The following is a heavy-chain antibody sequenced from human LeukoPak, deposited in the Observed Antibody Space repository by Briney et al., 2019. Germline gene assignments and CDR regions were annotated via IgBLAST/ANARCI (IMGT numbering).Heavy chain of an antibody. Sequence: GGSLRLSCAASGFTFSSYSMNWVRQAPGKGLEWVANIEQDASEKYYVDSVKGRFTISRDNAKNSLYLQMNSLRTEDTAVYYCAREAQEGGIDCWGQGTLVTVSS. CDR3: AREAQEGGIDC. CDR2: IEQDASEK. V-gene: IGHV3-7*03. J-gene: IGHJ4*02. CDR1: GFTFSSYS. D-gene: IGHD3-16*01.